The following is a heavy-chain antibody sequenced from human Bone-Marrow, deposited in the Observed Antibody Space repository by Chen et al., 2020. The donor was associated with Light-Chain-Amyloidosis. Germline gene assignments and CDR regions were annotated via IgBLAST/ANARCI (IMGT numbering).Heavy chain of an antibody. V-gene: IGHV3-20*04. CDR1: GFTFDDYG. CDR3: AREAGVGITYYFDL. Sequence: EVQLVESGGRVVRPGGYLRLSCAASGFTFDDYGMSWVRQAPGKGLEWVSGINWNGGRTGYADFVKGRFTISRDNAKNSLDLQMNTLSPEDTALYYCAREAGVGITYYFDLWGPGTLVTVSS. CDR2: INWNGGRT. D-gene: IGHD3-3*01. J-gene: IGHJ2*01.